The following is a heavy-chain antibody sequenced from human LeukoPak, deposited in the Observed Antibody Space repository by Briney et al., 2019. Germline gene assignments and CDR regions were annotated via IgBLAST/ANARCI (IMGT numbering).Heavy chain of an antibody. J-gene: IGHJ4*02. D-gene: IGHD4-11*01. CDR3: ARGGHSNHDHFDY. V-gene: IGHV4-34*01. CDR1: GGPFSGYY. CDR2: ISQFGST. Sequence: SETLSLTCDVLGGPFSGYYWSWIRQPPGRRLEWIGEISQFGSTDYNPSLKSRVTISVDTSRGRFSLKVTSVTAADTAVYYCARGGHSNHDHFDYWGQGTLVTVSS.